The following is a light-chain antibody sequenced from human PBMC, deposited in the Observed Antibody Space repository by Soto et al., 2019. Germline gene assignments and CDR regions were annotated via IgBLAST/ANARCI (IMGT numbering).Light chain of an antibody. J-gene: IGKJ1*01. Sequence: DIQMTQSPSSLSTSVGDRDTITCRASQAISIYLDWYQQKPGKVPKLLIYAASTLQSGVPSRFGSSGSGTDFTLTISSLQPEDVASYYCQKYNGAPPTFGRGTKVEIK. CDR1: QAISIY. V-gene: IGKV1-27*01. CDR3: QKYNGAPPT. CDR2: AAS.